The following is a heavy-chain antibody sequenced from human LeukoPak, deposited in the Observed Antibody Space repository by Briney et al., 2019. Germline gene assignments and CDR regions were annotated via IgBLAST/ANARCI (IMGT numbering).Heavy chain of an antibody. Sequence: SETLSLTCTVSGGSISSYYWSWIRQPPGKGLEWIGYIYYSGSTNYNPSLKSRVTISVDTSKNQFSLKLSSVTAADTAVYYCARSRDGYKNRGFDYWGQGTLVTVSS. CDR1: GGSISSYY. J-gene: IGHJ4*02. CDR3: ARSRDGYKNRGFDY. V-gene: IGHV4-59*12. CDR2: IYYSGST. D-gene: IGHD5-24*01.